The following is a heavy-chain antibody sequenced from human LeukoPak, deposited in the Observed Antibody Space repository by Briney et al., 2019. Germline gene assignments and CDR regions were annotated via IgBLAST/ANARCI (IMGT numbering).Heavy chain of an antibody. CDR2: ISKDGSDK. CDR3: AREGKWLQLRYFDY. Sequence: GGSLRLSCAASGFTFSDYAMHWVRQAPGKGLEWVAVISKDGSDKYYPDSVKGRFTISRDTSNNTLYLQMNSLRADDTAVYYCAREGKWLQLRYFDYWGQGTLVTVSS. CDR1: GFTFSDYA. J-gene: IGHJ4*02. V-gene: IGHV3-30*14. D-gene: IGHD5-24*01.